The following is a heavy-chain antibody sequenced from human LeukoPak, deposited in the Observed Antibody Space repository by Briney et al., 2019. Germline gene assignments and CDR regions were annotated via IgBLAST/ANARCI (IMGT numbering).Heavy chain of an antibody. J-gene: IGHJ5*02. V-gene: IGHV3-53*01. CDR2: IYSGGTT. Sequence: PGGSLRLSCAASGFTVSSNYINWVRQAPGKGLEWVSLIYSGGTTYYADSVKDRFTISRDNAKNSLYLQMNSLRAEDTAVYYCARDWENWFDPWGQGTLVTVSS. CDR3: ARDWENWFDP. D-gene: IGHD1-26*01. CDR1: GFTVSSNY.